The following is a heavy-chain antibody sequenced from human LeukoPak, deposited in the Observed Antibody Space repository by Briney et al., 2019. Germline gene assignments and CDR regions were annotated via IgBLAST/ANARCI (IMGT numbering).Heavy chain of an antibody. V-gene: IGHV3-20*04. J-gene: IGHJ6*03. D-gene: IGHD5-24*01. CDR2: INWDGDSI. CDR1: GLRFDEYG. CDR3: ARLRGAQFYFYYYMDV. Sequence: GGSLRLSCAASGLRFDEYGMSWVRHPPGKGLEWVPGINWDGDSIGYAESVKGRFTITRDNDKNSLYLQMNSLRAEDTALYYCARLRGAQFYFYYYMDVWGKGTTVTVSS.